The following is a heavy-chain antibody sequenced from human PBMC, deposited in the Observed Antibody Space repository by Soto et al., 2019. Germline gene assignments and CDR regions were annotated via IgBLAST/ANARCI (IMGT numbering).Heavy chain of an antibody. CDR2: MNPNSGNT. V-gene: IGHV1-8*01. Sequence: QVQLVQSGAEVKKPGASVKVSCKASGYTFTSYDINWVRQATGQGLEWMGWMNPNSGNTGYAQKFQGRVTMTRNTSISTAYMELSSLRSADTAVYYCARSSIHDFWSGYIPETYYYYGMDVWGQGTTVTVSS. CDR3: ARSSIHDFWSGYIPETYYYYGMDV. D-gene: IGHD3-3*01. J-gene: IGHJ6*02. CDR1: GYTFTSYD.